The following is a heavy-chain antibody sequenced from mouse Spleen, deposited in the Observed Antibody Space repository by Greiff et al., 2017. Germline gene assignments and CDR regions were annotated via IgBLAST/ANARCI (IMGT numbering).Heavy chain of an antibody. V-gene: IGHV1-50*01. D-gene: IGHD1-1*01. CDR1: GYTFTSYW. Sequence: QVHLQQPGAELVKPGASVKLSCKASGYTFTSYWMQWVKQRPGQGLEWIGEIDPSDSYTNYNQKFKGKATFTVDTSSSTAYMQLSSLTSEDSAVYYCARYYGSSFDYWGQGTTRTVSS. J-gene: IGHJ2*01. CDR3: ARYYGSSFDY. CDR2: IDPSDSYT.